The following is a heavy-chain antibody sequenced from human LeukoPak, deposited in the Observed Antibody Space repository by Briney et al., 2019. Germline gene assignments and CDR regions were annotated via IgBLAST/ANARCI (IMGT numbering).Heavy chain of an antibody. V-gene: IGHV3-33*01. CDR3: ARDLRRTTFDY. Sequence: PGGSLRLSCAASGFAFNNYGMHWVRQAPGKGLEWVGVMWSEDNSQHYADSVKGRFTFSKDSSKNTLYLQMNSLRAEDTAVYYCARDLRRTTFDYWGQGTLVTVSS. CDR1: GFAFNNYG. J-gene: IGHJ4*02. CDR2: MWSEDNSQ. D-gene: IGHD4-11*01.